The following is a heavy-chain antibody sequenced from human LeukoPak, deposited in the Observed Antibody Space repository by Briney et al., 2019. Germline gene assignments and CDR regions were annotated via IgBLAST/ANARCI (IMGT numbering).Heavy chain of an antibody. CDR2: IKQDGSEK. J-gene: IGHJ4*02. CDR1: GCFFSSYW. D-gene: IGHD3-3*01. Sequence: GGSLRLSCAASGCFFSSYWMSWVRQAPGKGLEWVANIKQDGSEKYYVDSVKGRFTISRDNAKNSLYLQMNSLRAEDTAVYYCTRHVRFEGVDYWGQGTLVTASS. CDR3: TRHVRFEGVDY. V-gene: IGHV3-7*01.